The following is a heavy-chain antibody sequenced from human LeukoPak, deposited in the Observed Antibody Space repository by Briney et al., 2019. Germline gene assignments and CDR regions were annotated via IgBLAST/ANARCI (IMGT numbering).Heavy chain of an antibody. J-gene: IGHJ6*03. D-gene: IGHD3-3*01. CDR1: GGSISSYY. V-gene: IGHV4-34*01. Sequence: TSETLSLTCTVSGGSISSYYWSWIRQPAGKGLEWIGEINHSGSTNYNPSLKSRVTISVDTSKNQFSLKLSSVTAADTAVYYCARAATSLTIFGVVIGRHYYCMDVWGKGTTVTVSS. CDR3: ARAATSLTIFGVVIGRHYYCMDV. CDR2: INHSGST.